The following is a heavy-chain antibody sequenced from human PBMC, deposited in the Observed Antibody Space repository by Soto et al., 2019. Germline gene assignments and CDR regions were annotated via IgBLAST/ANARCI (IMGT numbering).Heavy chain of an antibody. CDR3: ARAVPRAITMIVVVPYGAFDI. D-gene: IGHD3-22*01. Sequence: LSLTCAISGDSVSSNSAAWNWIRQSPSRGLEWLGRTYYRSKWYNDYAVSVKSRITINPDTSKNQFSLQLNSVTPEDTAVYYCARAVPRAITMIVVVPYGAFDIWGQGTMVTVSS. V-gene: IGHV6-1*01. CDR1: GDSVSSNSAA. CDR2: TYYRSKWYN. J-gene: IGHJ3*02.